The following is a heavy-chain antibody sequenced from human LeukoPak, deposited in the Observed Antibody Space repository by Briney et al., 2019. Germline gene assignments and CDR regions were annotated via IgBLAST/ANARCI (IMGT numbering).Heavy chain of an antibody. CDR2: INPNSGGT. CDR1: GYTFTGYY. CDR3: ARAHVDTAMVPFDP. Sequence: ASVKASCKASGYTFTGYYMHWVRQAPGQGLEWMGWINPNSGGTNYAQKFQGWVTMTRDTSISTAYMELSRLRSDDTAVYYCARAHVDTAMVPFDPWGQGTLVTVSS. D-gene: IGHD5-18*01. J-gene: IGHJ5*02. V-gene: IGHV1-2*04.